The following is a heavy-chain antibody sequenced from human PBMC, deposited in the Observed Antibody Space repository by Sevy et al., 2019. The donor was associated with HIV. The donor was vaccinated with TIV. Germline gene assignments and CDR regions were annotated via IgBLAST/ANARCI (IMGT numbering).Heavy chain of an antibody. J-gene: IGHJ6*02. CDR1: GFTFSSYW. V-gene: IGHV3-7*01. Sequence: GGSLRLSCAASGFTFSSYWMSWVRQAPGKGLEWVANIKQDGSEKYYVDSVKGRFTISRDNARNSLYLQMNSLRAEDTAVYYCARVGVTICGVVYTGYYGMDVWGQGTTVTVSS. CDR2: IKQDGSEK. D-gene: IGHD3-3*01. CDR3: ARVGVTICGVVYTGYYGMDV.